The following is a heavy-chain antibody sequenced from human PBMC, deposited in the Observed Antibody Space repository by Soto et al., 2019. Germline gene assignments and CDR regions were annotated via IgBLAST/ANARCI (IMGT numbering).Heavy chain of an antibody. D-gene: IGHD3-16*01. Sequence: PGESLKISCEASGYSFTNYWINWVRQMPGKGLEWMGRIDPTDSHANSSPSFQGHVTVSLDRSISTAYLQWSSLKASDSAVYYCARGGTTLPLDVWGQGTTVTVSS. V-gene: IGHV5-10-1*01. CDR1: GYSFTNYW. J-gene: IGHJ6*02. CDR2: IDPTDSHA. CDR3: ARGGTTLPLDV.